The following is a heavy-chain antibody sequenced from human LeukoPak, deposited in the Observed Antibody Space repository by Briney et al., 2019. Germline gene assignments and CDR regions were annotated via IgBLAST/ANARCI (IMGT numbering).Heavy chain of an antibody. CDR1: GGSISSYY. CDR2: MFYSGNT. CDR3: AGTVAAGALAEGYWFDP. J-gene: IGHJ5*02. Sequence: SETLSLTCTVSGGSISSYYWSWIRQPPGKGLEWIGYMFYSGNTNYNSSLKSRVTISLDTSINQFSLKLSSVTAADTAVYYCAGTVAAGALAEGYWFDPWGQGTLVTVSS. D-gene: IGHD2-15*01. V-gene: IGHV4-59*08.